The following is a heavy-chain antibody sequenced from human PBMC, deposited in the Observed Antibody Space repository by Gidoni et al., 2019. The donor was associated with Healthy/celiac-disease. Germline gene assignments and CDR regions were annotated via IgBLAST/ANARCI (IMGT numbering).Heavy chain of an antibody. CDR3: ARASRYYFDY. Sequence: QLQLQESGPGLVKPSQTLSLTCTVSGGSISSGSYYWSWIRQPAGKGLEWIGRIYTSGSTNYNPSLKSRVTISVDTSKNQFSLKLSSVTAADTAVYYCARASRYYFDYWGQGTLVTVSS. V-gene: IGHV4-61*02. J-gene: IGHJ4*02. CDR2: IYTSGST. CDR1: GGSISSGSYY.